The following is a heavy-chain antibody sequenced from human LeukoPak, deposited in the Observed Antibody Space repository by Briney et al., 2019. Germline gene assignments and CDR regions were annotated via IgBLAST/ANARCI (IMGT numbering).Heavy chain of an antibody. J-gene: IGHJ4*02. Sequence: GGSLRLSCAASGFTFSSYGMHWVRQAPGKGLEWVAFIRYDGSNKYYADSVKGRFTISRDNSKNTLYLQMNSLRAEDTAVYYCAKGIEMATDAFDYWGQGTLVTVSS. D-gene: IGHD5-24*01. V-gene: IGHV3-30*02. CDR1: GFTFSSYG. CDR3: AKGIEMATDAFDY. CDR2: IRYDGSNK.